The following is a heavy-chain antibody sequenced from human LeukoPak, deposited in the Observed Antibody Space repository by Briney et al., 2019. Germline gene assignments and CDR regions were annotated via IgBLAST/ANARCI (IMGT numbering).Heavy chain of an antibody. CDR1: GYTFTGYT. CDR2: ISPGNGGA. CDR3: ARRTAGMAMDY. J-gene: IGHJ4*02. Sequence: GASVKVSCKASGYTFTGYTIHWVRQAPGQGFEWMGWISPGNGGADYAQKFQGRVTMTRDTSSRTVYMDLSGLRSDDTAVYYCARRTAGMAMDYWGQGTLVTVSS. D-gene: IGHD5-24*01. V-gene: IGHV1-2*02.